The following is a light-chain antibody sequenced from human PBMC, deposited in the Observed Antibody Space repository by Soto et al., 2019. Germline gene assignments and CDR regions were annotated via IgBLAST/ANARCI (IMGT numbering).Light chain of an antibody. CDR2: GAS. J-gene: IGKJ1*01. CDR1: QSVSSY. CDR3: QQYNTWPPWT. V-gene: IGKV3-15*01. Sequence: ESVLTQSPATLSLSLGERATLXXRASQSVSSYLVWHQQKPGQAPRLVXYGASTRATGIPARFSGSGSGTEFTLTISSLQSEDFAVYYCQQYNTWPPWTFGQGTKVDIK.